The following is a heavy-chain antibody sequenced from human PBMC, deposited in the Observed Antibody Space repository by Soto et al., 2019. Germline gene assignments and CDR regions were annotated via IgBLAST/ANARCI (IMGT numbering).Heavy chain of an antibody. Sequence: SGPTLVNPTQTLTLTCTFSGFSLSTSGVGVGWIRQPPGKALEWLALIYWDDDKRYSPSLQSRVTITKDTSKNQVVLTMTNMDPVDTATYFCAHRRLHCSGGSCYSLPFDYWGQGTLVTVSS. CDR3: AHRRLHCSGGSCYSLPFDY. J-gene: IGHJ4*02. CDR2: IYWDDDK. D-gene: IGHD2-15*01. V-gene: IGHV2-5*02. CDR1: GFSLSTSGVG.